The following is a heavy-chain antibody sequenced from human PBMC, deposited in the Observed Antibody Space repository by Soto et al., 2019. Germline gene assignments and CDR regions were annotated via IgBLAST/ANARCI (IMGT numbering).Heavy chain of an antibody. CDR3: ARRGLFRPYVYSSYYYYYYGMDV. CDR1: GGSFSGYY. CDR2: INHSGST. D-gene: IGHD6-6*01. Sequence: SETLSLTCAVYGGSFSGYYWSWIRQPPGKGLEWIGEINHSGSTNYNPSLKSRVTISVDTSKNQFSLKLSSVTAADTAVYYCARRGLFRPYVYSSYYYYYYGMDVWGQGTTVTVSS. V-gene: IGHV4-34*01. J-gene: IGHJ6*02.